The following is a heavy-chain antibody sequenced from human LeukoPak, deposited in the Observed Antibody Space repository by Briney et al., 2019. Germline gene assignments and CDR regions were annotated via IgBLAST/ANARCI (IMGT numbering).Heavy chain of an antibody. CDR2: FYHNRGA. CDR3: AREWGSGYYFDY. D-gene: IGHD3-22*01. CDR1: GGSISGYY. V-gene: IGHV4-59*01. Sequence: PSETLSLTCTVSGGSISGYYWSWSRQPPGKGVEWIGNFYHNRGAWYKSSLKSRVTTSVDTSKNEFSLRLSSVTAADTAVYYCAREWGSGYYFDYWGQGTLVTVSS. J-gene: IGHJ4*02.